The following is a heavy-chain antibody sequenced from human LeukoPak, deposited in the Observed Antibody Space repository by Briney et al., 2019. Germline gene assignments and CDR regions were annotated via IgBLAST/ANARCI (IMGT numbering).Heavy chain of an antibody. Sequence: PGGSLRLSCAASRFTFSNYAMSWVRQAPGKGLEWVSTISGSGGSTYYADSVKGRFTISRDNAKNSLYLQMNSLRAEDTAVYYCARSGYYYEGYYFDYWGQGTLVTVSS. D-gene: IGHD3-22*01. J-gene: IGHJ4*02. CDR3: ARSGYYYEGYYFDY. V-gene: IGHV3-23*01. CDR1: RFTFSNYA. CDR2: ISGSGGST.